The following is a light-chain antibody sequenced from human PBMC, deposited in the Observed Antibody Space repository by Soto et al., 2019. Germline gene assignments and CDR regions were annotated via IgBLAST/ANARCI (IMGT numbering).Light chain of an antibody. CDR3: QHYGA. Sequence: DIQMTQSPSTLSASVGDRVTITCRASQSINNWLAWYQQKPGKAPKVLIYKASALETGVPSRFSGSGSGTEFTLTISSLKPDDFATYYCQHYGAFGQGTKVEIK. V-gene: IGKV1-5*03. J-gene: IGKJ1*01. CDR2: KAS. CDR1: QSINNW.